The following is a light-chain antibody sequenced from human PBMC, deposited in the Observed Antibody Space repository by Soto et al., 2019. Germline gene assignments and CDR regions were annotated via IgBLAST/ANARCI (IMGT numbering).Light chain of an antibody. Sequence: DIQMTQSPSSLSASVGDRVTITCQASQDITNYLNWYQQKPGKAPKFRIYDASNLETGVPSRFSGSGSETNFTFTISSLQPEYFATYYCQQCDNLLLFVQGTLLEIK. CDR3: QQCDNLLL. J-gene: IGKJ5*01. CDR2: DAS. CDR1: QDITNY. V-gene: IGKV1-33*01.